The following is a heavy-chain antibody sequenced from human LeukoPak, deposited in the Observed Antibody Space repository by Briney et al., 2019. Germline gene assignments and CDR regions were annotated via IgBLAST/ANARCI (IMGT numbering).Heavy chain of an antibody. J-gene: IGHJ4*02. CDR3: ARCAAMDDDYFDY. Sequence: PSETLSLTCTVSGRSIRKYYWSWIRKPPAKRLKWIGYIHYSGRTIHNPSLKSRLTISVDTSKNQFSLRLSSVTAADTAVYYCARCAAMDDDYFDYWGQGTLVTVSS. V-gene: IGHV4-59*01. CDR1: GRSIRKYY. CDR2: IHYSGRT. D-gene: IGHD5-18*01.